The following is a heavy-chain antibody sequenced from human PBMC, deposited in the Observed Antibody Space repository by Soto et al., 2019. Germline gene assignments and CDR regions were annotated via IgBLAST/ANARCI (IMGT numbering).Heavy chain of an antibody. J-gene: IGHJ4*01. Sequence: GGSLRRSCAASGFTCSSYAMSWVRQAPGKGLEWVSAISGGGGSTYYADSVKGRFTISRDNSKNTLYLQMNSLRAEDPAVCYCAKHPYSSSLYYEYWGHGTLVTDSS. CDR2: ISGGGGST. V-gene: IGHV3-23*01. D-gene: IGHD6-13*01. CDR1: GFTCSSYA. CDR3: AKHPYSSSLYYEY.